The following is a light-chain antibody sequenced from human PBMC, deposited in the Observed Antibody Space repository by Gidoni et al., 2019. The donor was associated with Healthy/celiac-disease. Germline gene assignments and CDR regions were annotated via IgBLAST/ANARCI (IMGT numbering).Light chain of an antibody. Sequence: DSVMTQSPLYLPVTPGEPASISCRSSQSLLHSNGYDDLDWYLQKTGQSPQLLIYLGSNRASGVPYMFSGSGSGTDFTLKISRVEAEDVGVYYCMQALQTPLTFGGGTKVEIK. V-gene: IGKV2-28*01. CDR2: LGS. J-gene: IGKJ4*01. CDR3: MQALQTPLT. CDR1: QSLLHSNGYDD.